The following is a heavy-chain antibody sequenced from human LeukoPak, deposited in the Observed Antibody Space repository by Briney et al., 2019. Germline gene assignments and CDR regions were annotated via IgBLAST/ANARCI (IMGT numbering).Heavy chain of an antibody. Sequence: PGGSLRLSCAASGFTFSSYEMNWVRQAPGKGLEWVSYINSSGSSIYYADSVKGRFTISRDNAKNSLYLQMNSLRAEDTAVYYCARDRVVVGATWTYYYMDVWGKGTTVTVSS. V-gene: IGHV3-48*03. J-gene: IGHJ6*03. CDR1: GFTFSSYE. D-gene: IGHD2-15*01. CDR2: INSSGSSI. CDR3: ARDRVVVGATWTYYYMDV.